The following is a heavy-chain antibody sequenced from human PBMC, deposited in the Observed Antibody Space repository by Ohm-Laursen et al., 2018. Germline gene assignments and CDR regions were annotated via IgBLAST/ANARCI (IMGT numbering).Heavy chain of an antibody. CDR3: ARDSSGSGGDSDY. V-gene: IGHV3-11*01. D-gene: IGHD3-10*01. Sequence: SLRLSCTASGFTFGDYSMTWIRQAPGKGLEWISYISSGSVTIHYADSVRGRFTISRDNAKDSLFLQMNSLRAEDTAVYYCARDSSGSGGDSDYWGQGTLVTVSS. J-gene: IGHJ4*02. CDR1: GFTFGDYS. CDR2: ISSGSVTI.